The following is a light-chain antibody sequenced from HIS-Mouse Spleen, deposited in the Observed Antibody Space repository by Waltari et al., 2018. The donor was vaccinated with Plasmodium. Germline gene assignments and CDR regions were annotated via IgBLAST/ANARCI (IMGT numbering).Light chain of an antibody. J-gene: IGLJ3*02. V-gene: IGLV3-10*01. Sequence: SSELTQPPSVSVSPGQTARITCSGDAFPKKYAYWYQQKSGQAPVLVIYEDRKRPSGIPERFSGSSSGTMATLTISGAQVEDEAYYYCYSTDSSGNHRVFGGGTKLTVL. CDR2: EDR. CDR1: AFPKKY. CDR3: YSTDSSGNHRV.